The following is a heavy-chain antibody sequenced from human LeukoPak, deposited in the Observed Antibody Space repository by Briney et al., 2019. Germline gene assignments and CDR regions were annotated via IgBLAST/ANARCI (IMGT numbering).Heavy chain of an antibody. CDR1: GGSISSYY. Sequence: SETLSLTCTVSGGSISSYYWSWIRQPAGKGLEWIGRIYTSGRTNYNPSLKSRVTMSVDTSKNQFSLKLSSVTAADTAVYYCARDRDRSQGIRWFDPWSQGTLVTVSS. D-gene: IGHD6-13*01. CDR2: IYTSGRT. J-gene: IGHJ5*02. V-gene: IGHV4-4*07. CDR3: ARDRDRSQGIRWFDP.